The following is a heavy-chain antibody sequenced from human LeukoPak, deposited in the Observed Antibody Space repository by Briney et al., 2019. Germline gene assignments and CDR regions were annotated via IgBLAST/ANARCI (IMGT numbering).Heavy chain of an antibody. Sequence: ASVKVSCKASGYTFTSYDINWVRQATGQGLEWMGWMNPNSGNTGYAQKFQGRVTMTRNTSISTAYMELSSLRSEDTAVYCCARGGLVAYSWYGYYYYGMDVWGQGTTVTVSS. CDR3: ARGGLVAYSWYGYYYYGMDV. CDR2: MNPNSGNT. D-gene: IGHD6-13*01. J-gene: IGHJ6*02. V-gene: IGHV1-8*01. CDR1: GYTFTSYD.